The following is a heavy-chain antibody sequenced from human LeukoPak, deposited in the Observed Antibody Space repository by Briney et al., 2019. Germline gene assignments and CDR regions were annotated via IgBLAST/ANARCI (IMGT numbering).Heavy chain of an antibody. D-gene: IGHD3-9*01. CDR3: ASYYDILTGYYIFDY. CDR2: IIPIFGTA. Sequence: ASVKVSCKASGGTFSSYAISWVRQAPGQGLEWMGGIIPIFGTANYAQKFQGRVTITADESTSTAYMELSRLRSDDTAVYYCASYYDILTGYYIFDYWGQGTLVTVSS. CDR1: GGTFSSYA. J-gene: IGHJ4*02. V-gene: IGHV1-69*13.